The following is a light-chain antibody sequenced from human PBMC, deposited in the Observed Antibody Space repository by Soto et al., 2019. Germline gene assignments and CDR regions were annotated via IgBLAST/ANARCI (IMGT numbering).Light chain of an antibody. CDR3: QQRSNWPLT. Sequence: EILLTQYPATLSLSPGERATLSCRASQSVSSYLDWYQQKPGQAPRLLIYDASNRATGIPARLSGSGYGTDLTITISSLQTEDFAVYYCQQRSNWPLTFGGGTQVDIK. V-gene: IGKV3-11*01. CDR2: DAS. J-gene: IGKJ4*01. CDR1: QSVSSY.